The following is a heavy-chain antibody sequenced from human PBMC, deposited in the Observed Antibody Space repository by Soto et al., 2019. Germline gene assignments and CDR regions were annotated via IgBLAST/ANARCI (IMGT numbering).Heavy chain of an antibody. V-gene: IGHV3-30*03. CDR2: ISYDGSNK. Sequence: QVQLAESGGGVVQPGRSLRLACATSGFVSKNYDIQWVRQAPGTGLAWLASISYDGSNKYYADSVKGRFTISGDNSKNTLSLQINSLGAEDTAVYYCSRGIKGGLDAWGPGTLVTVSS. D-gene: IGHD2-21*01. CDR1: GFVSKNYD. CDR3: SRGIKGGLDA. J-gene: IGHJ5*02.